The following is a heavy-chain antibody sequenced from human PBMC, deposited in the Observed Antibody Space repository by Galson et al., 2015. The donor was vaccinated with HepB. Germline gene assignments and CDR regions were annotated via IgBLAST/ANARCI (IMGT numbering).Heavy chain of an antibody. V-gene: IGHV3-73*01. J-gene: IGHJ2*01. Sequence: SLRLSCAASGFTFSGAAMHWVRQASGKGLEWVGRIRSKGNSYTTAYAASVKGRFTVSRDDSKNTAYLQMNSLKTDDSSVYYCTTTYRDGYNYDWYIDLWGRGTLVTVSS. CDR2: IRSKGNSYTT. D-gene: IGHD5-24*01. CDR3: TTTYRDGYNYDWYIDL. CDR1: GFTFSGAA.